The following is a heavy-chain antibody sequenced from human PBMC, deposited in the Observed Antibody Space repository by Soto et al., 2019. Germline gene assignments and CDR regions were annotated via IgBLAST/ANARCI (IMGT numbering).Heavy chain of an antibody. CDR2: INHSGST. CDR3: ARGFAISLYMDV. CDR1: AWSPSPYD. D-gene: IGHD3-3*01. V-gene: IGHV4-34*01. J-gene: IGHJ6*02. Sequence: PSETRRLPTAVYAWSPSPYDWRWIRLPLGKGLEWIGEINHSGSTNYNPSLKSRVTISVDTSKNQFSLKLSSVTAADTAVYYCARGFAISLYMDVWGQGTTVT.